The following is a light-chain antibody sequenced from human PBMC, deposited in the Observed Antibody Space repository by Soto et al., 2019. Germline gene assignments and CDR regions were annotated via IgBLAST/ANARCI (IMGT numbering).Light chain of an antibody. CDR3: QQYDNLPLT. CDR2: DAS. V-gene: IGKV1-33*01. CDR1: QDITNS. Sequence: DIQMTQSPSSLSASVGDRVTITCQASQDITNSLNWYQQKPGKAPKVLIYDASILETGVPSRFSGSRSGTDFTFTISSLQPEDVATYYCQQYDNLPLTFGPGTTVDIE. J-gene: IGKJ3*01.